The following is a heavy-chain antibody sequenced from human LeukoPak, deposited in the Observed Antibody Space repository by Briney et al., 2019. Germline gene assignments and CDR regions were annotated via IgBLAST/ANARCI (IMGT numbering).Heavy chain of an antibody. CDR1: GGTFSSYA. Sequence: SVKVSCKASGGTFSSYAISWVRQAPGQGLEWMGGIIPIFGTANYAQKFQGRVTITADESTSTAYMELSSLRSEDTAVYYCAKDRWVSGSDNYYTLFDYWGQGTLVTVSS. D-gene: IGHD3-10*01. J-gene: IGHJ4*02. CDR3: AKDRWVSGSDNYYTLFDY. CDR2: IIPIFGTA. V-gene: IGHV1-69*13.